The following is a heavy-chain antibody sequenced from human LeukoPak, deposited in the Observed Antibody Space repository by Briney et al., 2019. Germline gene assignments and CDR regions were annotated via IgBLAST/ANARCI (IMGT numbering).Heavy chain of an antibody. CDR3: ARFGLGSPDAFDI. CDR1: GFTFSSYS. CDR2: ISSSSSYI. Sequence: GGSLRLSCAASGFTFSSYSMNWVRQAPGKGLEWVSSISSSSSYIYYADSVKGRFTISRDNAKNSLYLQMNSLRAEDTAVYYCARFGLGSPDAFDIWGQGTMVTVSS. D-gene: IGHD3/OR15-3a*01. J-gene: IGHJ3*02. V-gene: IGHV3-21*01.